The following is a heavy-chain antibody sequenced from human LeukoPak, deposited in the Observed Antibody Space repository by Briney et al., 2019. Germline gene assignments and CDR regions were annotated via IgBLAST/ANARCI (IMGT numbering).Heavy chain of an antibody. J-gene: IGHJ4*02. CDR3: ARCRTTVTAMPGY. CDR2: INKNESEK. D-gene: IGHD4-17*01. V-gene: IGHV3-7*03. Sequence: GGSLRLSCAASGFTFSSYCMSWVRQAPGKGLEWVANINKNESEKYYVDSVKGRFTISRDNAKNSLYLQMNSLRAEDTAVYYCARCRTTVTAMPGYWGQGTLVTVSS. CDR1: GFTFSSYC.